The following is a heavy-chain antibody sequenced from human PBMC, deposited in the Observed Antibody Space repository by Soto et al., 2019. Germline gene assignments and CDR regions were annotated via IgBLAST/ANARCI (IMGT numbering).Heavy chain of an antibody. CDR1: GLNFRAAG. Sequence: QVHLVESGGGVVQPGRSLRLSCAASGLNFRAAGMHWVRQAPGRGLDWVAFISSDGNTKYYGDSVKGRFTISRDDSMNSLFLQMNTLRSEDSAVYYCAKDKGVTSLDYWGQGTLVTVSS. V-gene: IGHV3-30*18. J-gene: IGHJ4*02. CDR3: AKDKGVTSLDY. CDR2: ISSDGNTK. D-gene: IGHD3-10*01.